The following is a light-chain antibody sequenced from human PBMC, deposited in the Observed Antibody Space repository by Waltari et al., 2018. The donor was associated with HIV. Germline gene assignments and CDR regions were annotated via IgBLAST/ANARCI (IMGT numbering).Light chain of an antibody. V-gene: IGLV1-40*01. CDR2: RNN. CDR3: QSYDGTLSGVV. Sequence: QPVLTQPPSVSGAPGQRVTISCTGSRSTIGAGYDVHWYAHLPGTARQLLIYRNNNRPAGVPDRFSGSKSGTSASLAITGLQPEDEAHYYCQSYDGTLSGVVFGGGTKLTVL. CDR1: RSTIGAGYD. J-gene: IGLJ2*01.